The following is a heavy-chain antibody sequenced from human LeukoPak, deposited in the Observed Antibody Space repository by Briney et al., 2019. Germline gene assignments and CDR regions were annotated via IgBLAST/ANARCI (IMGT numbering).Heavy chain of an antibody. J-gene: IGHJ6*02. V-gene: IGHV4-34*01. D-gene: IGHD2-2*01. CDR2: INHSGST. CDR1: GVSFSGYY. Sequence: SETLSLTCAVYGVSFSGYYWSWIRQPPGKGLEWIGEINHSGSTNYNPSLKSRVTISVDTSKNQFSLKLSSVTAADTAVYYCARGGRRVVVPAALAQDGMDVWGQGTTVTVSS. CDR3: ARGGRRVVVPAALAQDGMDV.